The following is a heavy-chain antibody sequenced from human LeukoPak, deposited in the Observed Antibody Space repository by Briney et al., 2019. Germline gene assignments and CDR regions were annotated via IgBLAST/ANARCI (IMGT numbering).Heavy chain of an antibody. CDR3: ARDSDRHDY. Sequence: PGGSLRLSCAASGFTLSSYAMSWVRQAPGKGLEWVSSISSSSSYIYYADSVKGRFTISRDNAKNSLYLQMNSLRAEDTAVYYCARDSDRHDYWGQGTLVTVSS. V-gene: IGHV3-21*01. CDR1: GFTLSSYA. D-gene: IGHD1-14*01. CDR2: ISSSSSYI. J-gene: IGHJ4*02.